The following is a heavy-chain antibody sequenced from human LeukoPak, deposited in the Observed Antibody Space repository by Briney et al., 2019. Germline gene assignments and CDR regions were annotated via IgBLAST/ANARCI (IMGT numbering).Heavy chain of an antibody. V-gene: IGHV3-23*01. CDR3: AKRSGDSYFLDS. CDR1: GFIFSRYA. Sequence: PGGSLRLSCVASGFIFSRYAMTWVRQAPGKGLEWVSSISGSGGSTYYADSVKGRFTISRDTSKSTLYLQMSSLRAEDTAVYYCAKRSGDSYFLDSWGQGTLVTVSS. D-gene: IGHD2-15*01. CDR2: ISGSGGST. J-gene: IGHJ4*02.